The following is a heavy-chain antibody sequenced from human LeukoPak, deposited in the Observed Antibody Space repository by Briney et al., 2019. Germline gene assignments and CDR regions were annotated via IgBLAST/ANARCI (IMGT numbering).Heavy chain of an antibody. D-gene: IGHD2-2*01. V-gene: IGHV3-64D*06. Sequence: PGGSLRLSCSASGFTFSSYAMHWVRQAPGKGLEYVSAISSKGGSTYYADSVKGRFTISRDNSKNTLYLQMSSLRAEDTAVYYCVKDGGGDIVVVPAAMGINYFDYWGQGTLVTVSS. CDR2: ISSKGGST. CDR1: GFTFSSYA. J-gene: IGHJ4*02. CDR3: VKDGGGDIVVVPAAMGINYFDY.